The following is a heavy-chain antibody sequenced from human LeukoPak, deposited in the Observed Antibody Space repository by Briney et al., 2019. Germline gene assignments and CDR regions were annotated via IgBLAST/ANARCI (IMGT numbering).Heavy chain of an antibody. CDR2: IYYSGST. D-gene: IGHD6-13*01. J-gene: IGHJ4*02. V-gene: IGHV4-39*01. CDR3: ATVAAAGMHFDY. CDR1: GGSISSSSYY. Sequence: SETLSLTCTVSGGSISSSSYYRGWIRQPPGKGLEWIGSIYYSGSTYYNPSLKSRVTISVDTSKNQFSLKLSSVTAADTAVYYCATVAAAGMHFDYWGQGTLVTVSS.